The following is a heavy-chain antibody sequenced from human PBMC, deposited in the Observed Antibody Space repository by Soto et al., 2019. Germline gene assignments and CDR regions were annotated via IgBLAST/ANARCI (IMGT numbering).Heavy chain of an antibody. CDR2: VYYGGST. CDR3: ARHGDSGYDYFAY. D-gene: IGHD5-12*01. J-gene: IGHJ4*02. V-gene: IGHV4-39*01. Sequence: SETLSLTCTVSGGSISSSSYYWGWIRQPPGKGLEWIGNVYYGGSTHFNPSLKSRVTISVDTSKNQFPLKVNSVTAADTAVYYCARHGDSGYDYFAYWGQGTLVTVSS. CDR1: GGSISSSSYY.